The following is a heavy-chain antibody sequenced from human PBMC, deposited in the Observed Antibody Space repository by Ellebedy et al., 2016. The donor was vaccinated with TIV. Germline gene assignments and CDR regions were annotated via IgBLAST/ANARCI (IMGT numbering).Heavy chain of an antibody. J-gene: IGHJ1*01. CDR2: FDPEDGET. CDR3: ATDSRGGGSYYPKFAEYFQH. V-gene: IGHV1-24*01. Sequence: ASVKVSXXVSGYTLTDLSMHWVRQAPGKGLEGMGGFDPEDGETIYAQKFQGRVTMTEDTSTDTAYMELSSLRSEDTAVYYCATDSRGGGSYYPKFAEYFQHWGQGTLVTVSS. D-gene: IGHD1-26*01. CDR1: GYTLTDLS.